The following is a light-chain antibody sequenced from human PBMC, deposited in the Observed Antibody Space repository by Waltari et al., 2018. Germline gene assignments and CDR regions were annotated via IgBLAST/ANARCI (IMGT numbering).Light chain of an antibody. CDR1: TGAVAGDFD. V-gene: IGLV7-43*01. Sequence: QTVVTQEPSLTVSPGGTVTLNCAPSTGAVAGDFDSRWFQQMPGQAPRALIFGSTNKYSWTPARFSGSLLGGKAALTLSGAQPEDEADYYCLLHFGGDQLVFGGGTKLTVL. J-gene: IGLJ3*02. CDR2: GST. CDR3: LLHFGGDQLV.